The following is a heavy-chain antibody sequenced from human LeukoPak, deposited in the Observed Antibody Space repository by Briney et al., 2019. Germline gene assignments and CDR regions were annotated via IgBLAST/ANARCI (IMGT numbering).Heavy chain of an antibody. CDR3: AGGSGWLINY. CDR1: GSTFSSYS. Sequence: GGSLRLSCAASGSTFSSYSINWVRQAPGKGLEWVAIIKQDGSEKFYVDSVKGRFSISRDNAKNSLYLQMSSLRAEDTAIYYCAGGSGWLINYWGQGTLVTVSS. D-gene: IGHD6-19*01. J-gene: IGHJ4*02. V-gene: IGHV3-7*01. CDR2: IKQDGSEK.